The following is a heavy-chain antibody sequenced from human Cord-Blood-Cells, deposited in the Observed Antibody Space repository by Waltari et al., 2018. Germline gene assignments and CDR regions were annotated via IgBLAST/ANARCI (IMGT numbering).Heavy chain of an antibody. Sequence: EVQLVESGGGLVQPGGSLRLSCAASGFTVSSNYMSWVRQAPGKGLEWVSVIYSGGSTYYAASVTGRFTIARHNSKNTLYLQMNSLRAEDTAVYYCAVKLNTGWCDPWGQGTLVTVSS. J-gene: IGHJ5*02. CDR2: IYSGGST. D-gene: IGHD3-10*01. V-gene: IGHV3-53*04. CDR1: GFTVSSNY. CDR3: AVKLNTGWCDP.